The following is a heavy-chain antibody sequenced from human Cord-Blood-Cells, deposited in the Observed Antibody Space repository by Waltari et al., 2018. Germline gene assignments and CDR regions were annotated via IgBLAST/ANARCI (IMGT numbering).Heavy chain of an antibody. CDR3: AKDGVHIQDQLLSGHYYYYYMDV. Sequence: QVQLVESRGGVVQPGRSLRLSCAASGFTFSSYGMHWVRQAPGKGLEWVAVLSYDGSNKYYADSVKGRFTISRDNSKNTLYLQMNSLRAEETAVYYCAKDGVHIQDQLLSGHYYYYYMDVWGKGTTVTVSS. D-gene: IGHD2-2*01. CDR2: LSYDGSNK. V-gene: IGHV3-30*18. J-gene: IGHJ6*03. CDR1: GFTFSSYG.